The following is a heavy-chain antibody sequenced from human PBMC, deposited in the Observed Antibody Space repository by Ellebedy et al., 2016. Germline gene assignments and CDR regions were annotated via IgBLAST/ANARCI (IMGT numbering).Heavy chain of an antibody. Sequence: GESLKISCAASGSTFSGYTMNWVRQAPGKGLEWVATIVFSGTAAYYSDSAKGRFIISRNNVKNLVFLQMNSLRVEDTAVYYCTRDGSEWSRDVWGQGTLVTVSS. V-gene: IGHV3-21*06. CDR3: TRDGSEWSRDV. D-gene: IGHD3-3*01. CDR1: GSTFSGYT. CDR2: IVFSGTAA. J-gene: IGHJ4*02.